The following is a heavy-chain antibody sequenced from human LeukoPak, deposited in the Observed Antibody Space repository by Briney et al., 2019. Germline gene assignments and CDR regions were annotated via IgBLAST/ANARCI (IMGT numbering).Heavy chain of an antibody. Sequence: SETLSLTCTVSGYSISSGYYWGWIRQPPGKGLEWIGSIYHSGSTYYNPSLRSRVTISVDTSKNQFSLKLSSVTAADTAVYYCARNGVVAINWFDPWGQGTLVTVSS. CDR2: IYHSGST. CDR3: ARNGVVAINWFDP. CDR1: GYSISSGYY. D-gene: IGHD3-22*01. V-gene: IGHV4-38-2*02. J-gene: IGHJ5*02.